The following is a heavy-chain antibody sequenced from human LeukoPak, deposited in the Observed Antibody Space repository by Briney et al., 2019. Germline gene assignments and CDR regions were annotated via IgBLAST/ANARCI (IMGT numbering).Heavy chain of an antibody. J-gene: IGHJ4*02. CDR3: ARFGSGYYQFDY. CDR1: GFTFSSYS. CDR2: ISSSSYI. D-gene: IGHD3-22*01. V-gene: IGHV3-21*01. Sequence: TGGSLRLSCAASGFTFSSYSMNWVRQAPGKGLEWVSSISSSSYIYYADSVKGRFTISRDNAKNSLYLQMNSLRAEDTAVYYCARFGSGYYQFDYWGQGTLVTVSS.